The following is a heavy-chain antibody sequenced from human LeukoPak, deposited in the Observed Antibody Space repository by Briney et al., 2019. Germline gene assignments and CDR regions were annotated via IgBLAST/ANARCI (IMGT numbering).Heavy chain of an antibody. CDR3: ARDAERIRTTDGFDV. CDR2: LYSGGSS. Sequence: PGESLRLSCAASGFTVSTNYMSWVRQAPGKGLEWVSILYSGGSSYSADSVKGRFTISRDSSKNTIYLQMNSLRAEDTAVYYCARDAERIRTTDGFDVWSQGTMVTVSS. CDR1: GFTVSTNY. D-gene: IGHD4-11*01. J-gene: IGHJ3*01. V-gene: IGHV3-66*01.